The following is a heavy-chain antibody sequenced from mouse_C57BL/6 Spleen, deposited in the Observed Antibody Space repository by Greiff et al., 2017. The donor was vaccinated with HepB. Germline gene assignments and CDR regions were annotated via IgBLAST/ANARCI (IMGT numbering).Heavy chain of an antibody. CDR3: ARSGYYYSSSHWYFDV. CDR2: IDPSDSYT. J-gene: IGHJ1*03. Sequence: VQLQQPGAELVMPGASVKLSCKASGYTFTSYWMHWVKQRPGQGLEWIGEIDPSDSYTNYNQKFKGKSTVTVDNSSSTAYMQLSSLTAEDSAVYYCARSGYYYSSSHWYFDVWGTGTTVTVSS. D-gene: IGHD1-1*01. V-gene: IGHV1-69*01. CDR1: GYTFTSYW.